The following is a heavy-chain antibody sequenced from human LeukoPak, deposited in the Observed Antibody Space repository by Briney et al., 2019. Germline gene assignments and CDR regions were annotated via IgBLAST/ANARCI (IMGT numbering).Heavy chain of an antibody. CDR2: IIPIFDTT. CDR1: GGTFSSYA. V-gene: IGHV1-69*06. CDR3: ARGSSSSWYPPFYYYYMDV. D-gene: IGHD6-13*01. Sequence: GASVKVSCKASGGTFSSYAITWVRQAPGQGLEWMGGIIPIFDTTNYAQKFQGRVSITADKSTSTAYMELSSLRSEDTAVYYCARGSSSSWYPPFYYYYMDVWGKGTTVTVSS. J-gene: IGHJ6*03.